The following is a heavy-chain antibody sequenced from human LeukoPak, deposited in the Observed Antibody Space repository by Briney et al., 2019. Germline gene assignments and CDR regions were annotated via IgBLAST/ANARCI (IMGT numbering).Heavy chain of an antibody. CDR1: GFTFSSYA. D-gene: IGHD2-2*01. V-gene: IGHV3-23*01. CDR2: ISGSGGST. Sequence: GGSLRLSCAASGFTFSSYAMSWVRQAPGKGLEWVSAISGSGGSTYYADSVKGRFTISRDNSKNTLYLQMNSLRAEDTAVYYCARDDIVVVPATDYGMDVWGKGTTVTVSS. J-gene: IGHJ6*04. CDR3: ARDDIVVVPATDYGMDV.